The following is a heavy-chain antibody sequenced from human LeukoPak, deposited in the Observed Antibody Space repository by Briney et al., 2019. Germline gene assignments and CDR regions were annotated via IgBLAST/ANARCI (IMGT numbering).Heavy chain of an antibody. CDR1: GFTFSSYW. CDR2: IKQDGSEK. D-gene: IGHD3-10*01. CDR3: ARELDYYGSGSNPFDP. Sequence: GGSLRLSCAVSGFTFSSYWMSWVRQAPGKGLEWVANIKQDGSEKYYVDSVKGRFTISRDNAKNSLYLQMNSLRAEDTAVYYCARELDYYGSGSNPFDPWGQGTLVTVSS. V-gene: IGHV3-7*03. J-gene: IGHJ5*02.